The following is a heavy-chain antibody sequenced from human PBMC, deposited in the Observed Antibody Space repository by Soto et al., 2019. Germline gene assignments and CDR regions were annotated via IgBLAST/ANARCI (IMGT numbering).Heavy chain of an antibody. D-gene: IGHD3-10*01. CDR1: GYTFTGHY. V-gene: IGHV1-2*02. Sequence: QVLLVQSGAEVKPPGASVKVSCKASGYTFTGHYMHWVRQVSGRRLEFLGWLKPDNGGTYYAPKFQGRVTFTRDTSKTTACMEMSGLQSDDTAVYFCARDLCPLGSGSPCPTFGMDLWGQGTTVAVSS. J-gene: IGHJ6*02. CDR2: LKPDNGGT. CDR3: ARDLCPLGSGSPCPTFGMDL.